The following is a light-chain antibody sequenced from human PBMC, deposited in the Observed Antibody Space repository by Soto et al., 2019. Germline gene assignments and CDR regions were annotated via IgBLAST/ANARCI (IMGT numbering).Light chain of an antibody. CDR3: SSYTNIDTLVV. CDR2: EVT. CDR1: SGDVGGYNY. V-gene: IGLV2-14*01. J-gene: IGLJ1*01. Sequence: QSVLTQPASVSVSPGQSITLSCTGTSGDVGGYNYVSWYQQHPGKAPKLIIYEVTNRPSGVSNRFSASKSGNTASLTISGLQAEDEADYYCSSYTNIDTLVVFGTGTKVTVL.